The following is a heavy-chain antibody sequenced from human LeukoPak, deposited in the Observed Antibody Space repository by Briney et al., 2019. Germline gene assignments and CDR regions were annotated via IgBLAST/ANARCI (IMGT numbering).Heavy chain of an antibody. D-gene: IGHD3-10*01. CDR3: ARGGDFILFGEFPDY. J-gene: IGHJ4*02. Sequence: PSETLSLTCTVSGGSISSGSYYWSWIRQPAGKGLEWIGRIYTSGSTNYNPSLESRVTISVDTSKNQFSLKLSSVTAADTAVYYCARGGDFILFGEFPDYWGQGTLVTVSS. V-gene: IGHV4-61*02. CDR1: GGSISSGSYY. CDR2: IYTSGST.